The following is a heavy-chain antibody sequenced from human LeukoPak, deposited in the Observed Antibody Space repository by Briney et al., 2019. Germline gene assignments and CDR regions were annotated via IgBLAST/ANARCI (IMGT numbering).Heavy chain of an antibody. CDR2: IYYSGST. V-gene: IGHV4-59*01. D-gene: IGHD3-10*01. CDR3: ARTPDYYGSGTCFDY. Sequence: SETLSLTCTVSGGSISSYYWSWIGQPPGKGLEWIGYIYYSGSTYYNPSLKSRVTISIDTSKNQFSLKLRSVTAADTAVYYCARTPDYYGSGTCFDYWGQGTQVTVSS. J-gene: IGHJ4*02. CDR1: GGSISSYY.